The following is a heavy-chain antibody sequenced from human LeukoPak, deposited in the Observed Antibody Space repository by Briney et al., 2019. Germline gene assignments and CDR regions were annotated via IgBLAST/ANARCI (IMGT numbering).Heavy chain of an antibody. Sequence: ASVKVSCKASGFTFTDYYIQWVRQAPGQGLEWMGWINPNSGGTNYAQKFQGRVTMTRDTSISTAYMELSRLRPDDTAVYYCARDFSSSWYGYWGQGTLVTVSS. CDR3: ARDFSSSWYGY. CDR1: GFTFTDYY. CDR2: INPNSGGT. V-gene: IGHV1-2*02. D-gene: IGHD6-13*01. J-gene: IGHJ4*02.